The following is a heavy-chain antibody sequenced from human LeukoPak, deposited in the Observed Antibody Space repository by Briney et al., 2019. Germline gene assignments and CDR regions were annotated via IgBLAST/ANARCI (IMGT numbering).Heavy chain of an antibody. CDR3: AKIPDTSGWYEFDY. CDR2: ISGSGGST. J-gene: IGHJ4*02. D-gene: IGHD6-19*01. V-gene: IGHV3-23*01. Sequence: GGSLRLSCAASGLTFSDYAMSWVRQAPGKGLDWVSAISGSGGSTYYADSVKGRFTISRDNSKNTLYLQMNSLRAEDTAVYYCAKIPDTSGWYEFDYWGQGTLVTVSS. CDR1: GLTFSDYA.